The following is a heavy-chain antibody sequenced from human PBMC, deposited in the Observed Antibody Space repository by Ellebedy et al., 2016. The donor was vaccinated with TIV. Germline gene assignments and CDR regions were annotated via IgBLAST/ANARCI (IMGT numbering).Heavy chain of an antibody. CDR3: ARDLTFAYFDY. CDR2: IGPGGSTI. Sequence: GESLKISXAASGFTFSDYYMSWIRQAPGKGLEWVSYIGPGGSTIDYADSVKGRFTISRDNSKNTLYLQMNSLRPEDTAVYFCARDLTFAYFDYWGQGTLVAISS. J-gene: IGHJ4*02. CDR1: GFTFSDYY. V-gene: IGHV3-11*04.